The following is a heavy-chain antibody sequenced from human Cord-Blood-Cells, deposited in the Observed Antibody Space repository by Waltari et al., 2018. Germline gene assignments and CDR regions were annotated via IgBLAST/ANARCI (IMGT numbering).Heavy chain of an antibody. J-gene: IGHJ4*02. CDR2: IIPIFGTA. CDR1: GGTFSSYA. D-gene: IGHD2-21*01. Sequence: QVQLVQSGAEVKKPGSSVKVSCKASGGTFSSYAISWVRQATGQGLEWMGGIIPIFGTANYAQKFQGRVTITADESTSTAYMELSSLRSEDTAVYYCAREKYNVGGIGGFDYWGQGTLVTVSS. V-gene: IGHV1-69*01. CDR3: AREKYNVGGIGGFDY.